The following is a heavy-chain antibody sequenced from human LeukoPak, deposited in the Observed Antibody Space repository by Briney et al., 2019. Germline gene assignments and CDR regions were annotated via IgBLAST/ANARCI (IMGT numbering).Heavy chain of an antibody. J-gene: IGHJ4*02. Sequence: GGSLSLSCAAAGFTFSSYDMHWVRQATGKGLEWVSAISTAGDPYYPGSVKGRFTISRENAKNSLYLQMNSLRAGDTAVYYCARAGDNGDYSFDYWGQGTLVTVSS. CDR2: ISTAGDP. CDR3: ARAGDNGDYSFDY. V-gene: IGHV3-13*05. CDR1: GFTFSSYD. D-gene: IGHD4-17*01.